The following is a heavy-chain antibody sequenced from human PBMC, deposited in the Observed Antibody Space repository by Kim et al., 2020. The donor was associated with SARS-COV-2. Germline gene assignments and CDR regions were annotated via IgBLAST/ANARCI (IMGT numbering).Heavy chain of an antibody. CDR2: ISYDGSNK. Sequence: GGSLRLSCAASGFTFSSYAMHWVRQAPGKGLEWVAVISYDGSNKYYADSVKGRFTISRDNSKNTLYLQMNSLRAEDTAVYYCARDGIFGVVSQGYYFDY. CDR3: ARDGIFGVVSQGYYFDY. D-gene: IGHD3-3*01. J-gene: IGHJ4*01. CDR1: GFTFSSYA. V-gene: IGHV3-30-3*01.